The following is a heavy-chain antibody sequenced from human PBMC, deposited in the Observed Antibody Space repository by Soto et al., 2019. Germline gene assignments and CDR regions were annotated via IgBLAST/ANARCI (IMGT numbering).Heavy chain of an antibody. CDR1: GYSFTIYC. D-gene: IGHD2-15*01. V-gene: IGHV5-51*01. Sequence: GESLKISCEASGYSFTIYCIGWVPQMPGKGLEWMGIIHPGDSDTKYSPSFQGQVTISVDKSITTAYLQWSSLKASDAAMYYCARTPGPEVAASLEYYYFSGMDVWGQGTTVTVSS. CDR2: IHPGDSDT. J-gene: IGHJ6*02. CDR3: ARTPGPEVAASLEYYYFSGMDV.